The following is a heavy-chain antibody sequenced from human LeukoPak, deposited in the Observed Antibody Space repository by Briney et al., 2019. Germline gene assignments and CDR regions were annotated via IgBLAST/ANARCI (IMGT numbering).Heavy chain of an antibody. D-gene: IGHD1-26*01. Sequence: GGSLRLSCAASGFTFSSYWMSWVRQAPGKGLEWVSSISSSSSYIYYADSVKGRFTISRDNAKNSLYLQMNSLRAEDTAAYYCARAVGASYSGSYFFDYWGHGTPVTVSS. V-gene: IGHV3-21*01. J-gene: IGHJ4*01. CDR1: GFTFSSYW. CDR3: ARAVGASYSGSYFFDY. CDR2: ISSSSSYI.